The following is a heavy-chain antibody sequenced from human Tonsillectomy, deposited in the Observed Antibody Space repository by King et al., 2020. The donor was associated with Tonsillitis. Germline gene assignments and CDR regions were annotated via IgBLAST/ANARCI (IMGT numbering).Heavy chain of an antibody. CDR3: ARDLRAYSSGWGNFDY. D-gene: IGHD6-19*01. CDR2: IKQDGGGT. CDR1: GCTCSSYW. Sequence: VQLVESGGDLVQPGGSLRLSCAASGCTCSSYWMNWGRQAPGEGREWVSNIKQDGGGTYYVDSVKGRFTISRDNARYSLYLQMNRLRAEDTALYYCARDLRAYSSGWGNFDYWGQGTLVTVSS. V-gene: IGHV3-7*01. J-gene: IGHJ4*02.